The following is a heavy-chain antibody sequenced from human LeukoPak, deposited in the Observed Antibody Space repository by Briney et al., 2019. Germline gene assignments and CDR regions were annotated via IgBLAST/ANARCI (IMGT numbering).Heavy chain of an antibody. CDR1: GGSISSSNW. J-gene: IGHJ4*02. Sequence: KPSETLSLTCAVSGGSISSSNWWSWVRQPPGKGLEWIGEIYHSGSTNYNPSLKSRVTISVDTSKNQFSQKLSSVTAADTAVYYCARQPKYYYGSGSYYKQYYFDYWGQGTLVTVSS. CDR3: ARQPKYYYGSGSYYKQYYFDY. D-gene: IGHD3-10*01. CDR2: IYHSGST. V-gene: IGHV4-4*02.